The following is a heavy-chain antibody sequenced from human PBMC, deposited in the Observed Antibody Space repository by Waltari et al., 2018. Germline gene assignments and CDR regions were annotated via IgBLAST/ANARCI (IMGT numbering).Heavy chain of an antibody. D-gene: IGHD4-17*01. CDR1: GGSVSSNYN. CDR3: GRIACGDEGGYFQH. CDR2: MQYRGST. Sequence: QLQLQESGPGLVKPSESLSLTCTASGGSVSSNYNWGWIRQTPGKGLEWMGNMQYRGSTFYNPSLKSRVTISLDTSKNQFSLRLSSVGAADTAVYFCGRIACGDEGGYFQHWGQGTLVTVSS. V-gene: IGHV4-39*01. J-gene: IGHJ1*01.